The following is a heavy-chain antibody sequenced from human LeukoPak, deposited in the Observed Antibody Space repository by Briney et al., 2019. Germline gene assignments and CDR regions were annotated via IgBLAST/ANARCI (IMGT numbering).Heavy chain of an antibody. CDR1: GFTFSNYE. Sequence: PGGSLRLSCAASGFTFSNYEMHWVRQAPGKGLEWVSYISSSGSDIYYTDSVKGRFTISRDNAKNSLYLQINSLRAEDTAVYYCARSGEKATILDWFFDLWGRGTLVTVSS. D-gene: IGHD5-24*01. J-gene: IGHJ2*01. V-gene: IGHV3-48*03. CDR3: ARSGEKATILDWFFDL. CDR2: ISSSGSDI.